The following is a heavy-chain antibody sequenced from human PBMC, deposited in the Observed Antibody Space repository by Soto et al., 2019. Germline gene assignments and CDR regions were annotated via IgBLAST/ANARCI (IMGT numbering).Heavy chain of an antibody. Sequence: GGSLRLSCAASGFTFSDYYVSWIRQAPGKGLEWVSYISSSGTTIYYADSVKGRFTISRDNAKNSLYLQMNSPGAEDTAVYYCARGSSGDYRTKGYFEHWGQGTLVTVSS. CDR2: ISSSGTTI. CDR1: GFTFSDYY. CDR3: ARGSSGDYRTKGYFEH. D-gene: IGHD1-26*01. V-gene: IGHV3-11*01. J-gene: IGHJ4*02.